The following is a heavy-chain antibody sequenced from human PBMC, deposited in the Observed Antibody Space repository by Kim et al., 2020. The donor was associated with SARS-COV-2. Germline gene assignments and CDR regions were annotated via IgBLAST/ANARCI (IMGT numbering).Heavy chain of an antibody. Sequence: GGSLRLSCAASGFTFSNYWVNWVRQAPGKGLEWVANIKQDGSQKSYMDSVKGRFTISRDNAKNSLYLQMNSLRAEDTAVYYCTTAIRGATGYWGQGTLVTVSS. V-gene: IGHV3-7*03. CDR1: GFTFSNYW. D-gene: IGHD3-10*01. CDR3: TTAIRGATGY. CDR2: IKQDGSQK. J-gene: IGHJ4*02.